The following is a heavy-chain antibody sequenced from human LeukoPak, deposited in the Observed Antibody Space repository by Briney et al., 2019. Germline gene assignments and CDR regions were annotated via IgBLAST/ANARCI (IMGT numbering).Heavy chain of an antibody. Sequence: PSETLSLTCTVSGGSISSGGYYWSWIRQHPGKGLEWIGYIYYSGNTYYNPSLKSRVTISVDTSKNQFSLKLSSVTAADTAVYYCARVRCSGGSCYLDAFDIWGQGTMVTVSS. CDR3: ARVRCSGGSCYLDAFDI. V-gene: IGHV4-31*03. CDR2: IYYSGNT. D-gene: IGHD2-15*01. J-gene: IGHJ3*02. CDR1: GGSISSGGYY.